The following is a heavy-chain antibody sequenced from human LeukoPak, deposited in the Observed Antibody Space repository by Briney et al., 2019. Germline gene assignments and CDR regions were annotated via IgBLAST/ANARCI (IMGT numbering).Heavy chain of an antibody. V-gene: IGHV5-51*01. D-gene: IGHD3-10*01. CDR3: ARRLTCHLGSDAFDV. Sequence: HGESLKISCKTSGYSITSSWIGWGRQMPGKGLEWMGIIFPGDSNTRYSPSFQGQVNISADRSMRTDYLQWSSLKASESAIYYCARRLTCHLGSDAFDVWGLGTMVTVSA. CDR2: IFPGDSNT. CDR1: GYSITSSW. J-gene: IGHJ3*01.